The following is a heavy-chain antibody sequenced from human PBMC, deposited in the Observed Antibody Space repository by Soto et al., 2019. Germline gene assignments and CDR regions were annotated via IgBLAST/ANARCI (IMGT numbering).Heavy chain of an antibody. CDR1: GFPFSSTD. Sequence: GGSLRLSCAASGFPFSSTDMTWVRQAPGKGLDWVSTDGSGGTTYYADSVKGRFTISRDNSMNTVYLQMNSLRADDTALYYCAKNSGWFNTWGQGALVTAPQ. CDR3: AKNSGWFNT. J-gene: IGHJ5*02. D-gene: IGHD3-10*01. V-gene: IGHV3-23*01. CDR2: DGSGGTT.